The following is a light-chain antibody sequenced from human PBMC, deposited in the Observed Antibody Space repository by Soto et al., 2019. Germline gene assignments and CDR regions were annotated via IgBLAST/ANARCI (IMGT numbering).Light chain of an antibody. V-gene: IGKV3-20*01. CDR3: PQYGISQWT. CDR2: GAS. CDR1: QSVSSSY. Sequence: EIVLTQSPCTLSLSPGERATLSCRASQSVSSSYLAWYQQKPGQAPRLLIYGASSRATGIPDRFSGSGSGTDFTLTISRLEPEDFTVYYCPQYGISQWTFGQGTKVDIK. J-gene: IGKJ1*01.